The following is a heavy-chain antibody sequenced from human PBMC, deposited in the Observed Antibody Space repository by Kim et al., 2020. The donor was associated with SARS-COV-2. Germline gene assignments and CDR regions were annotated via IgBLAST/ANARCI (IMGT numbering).Heavy chain of an antibody. J-gene: IGHJ4*02. CDR2: ICCSADRR. D-gene: IGHD2-21*02. V-gene: IGHV3-23*01. CDR3: AKGRKGAGYEFGYFDF. Sequence: GGSLRLSCAASGFAFSDYAVDWVRQTPGKGLEWVATICCSADRRYYADSVRDRFTISRDNSKNTLYLQLYSLRVEDTAVFYCAKGRKGAGYEFGYFDFWGRGALVSVS. CDR1: GFAFSDYA.